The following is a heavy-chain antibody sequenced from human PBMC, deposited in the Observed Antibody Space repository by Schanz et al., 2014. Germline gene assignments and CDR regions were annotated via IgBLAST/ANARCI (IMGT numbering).Heavy chain of an antibody. V-gene: IGHV3-23*04. Sequence: EEQLVESGGGLVQPGGSLRLSCAASGFSFTTYAMSWVRQAPGKGLEWVSSISSGGGSTYYADSVKGRFTISRDNSKIALYLQMNSLRVEDTAVYFCVSQTGSPNYWGQGTLVTVSS. CDR1: GFSFTTYA. CDR3: VSQTGSPNY. D-gene: IGHD6-13*01. CDR2: ISSGGGST. J-gene: IGHJ4*02.